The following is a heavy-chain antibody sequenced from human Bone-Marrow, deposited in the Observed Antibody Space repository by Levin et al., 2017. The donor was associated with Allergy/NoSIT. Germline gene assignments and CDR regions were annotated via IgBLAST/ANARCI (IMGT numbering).Heavy chain of an antibody. CDR2: INPKSGGT. J-gene: IGHJ3*01. V-gene: IGHV1-2*06. D-gene: IGHD6-19*01. Sequence: ASVKVSCKATGYTFTGYYMHWVRQAPGQGLEWMGRINPKSGGTDYAQKFQGRVTMTRDTSISTAYMELSSLRSDDTATYYCARVGYISGWVALDFWGHGTVVPVSS. CDR3: ARVGYISGWVALDF. CDR1: GYTFTGYY.